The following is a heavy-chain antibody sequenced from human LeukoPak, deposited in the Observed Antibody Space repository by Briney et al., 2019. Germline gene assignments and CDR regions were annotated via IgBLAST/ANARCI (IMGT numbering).Heavy chain of an antibody. V-gene: IGHV4-4*09. Sequence: PSETLSLTCTVSGGSISSYYWSWIRQPPGKGLEWIGYIYTSGSTNYNPSLKSRVTISVDTSKNQFSLKLSSETAADTAVYYCARSGDGYNLEPFDYWGQGTLVTVSS. CDR1: GGSISSYY. D-gene: IGHD5-24*01. J-gene: IGHJ4*02. CDR3: ARSGDGYNLEPFDY. CDR2: IYTSGST.